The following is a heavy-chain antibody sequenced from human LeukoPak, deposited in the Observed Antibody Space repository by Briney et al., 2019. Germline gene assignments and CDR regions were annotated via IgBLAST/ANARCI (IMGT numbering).Heavy chain of an antibody. CDR3: AKRGRSEYGYSSAWYDY. V-gene: IGHV3-23*01. J-gene: IGHJ4*02. D-gene: IGHD6-19*01. CDR1: GFTLSSYA. Sequence: QPGGSLRLSCAASGFTLSSYALTWVRQPPGKGLEWDSVISDGGTYTYYADSVKGRFTISRDNSKHTLYLQMNSLRAEDTAVYYCAKRGRSEYGYSSAWYDYWGQGTLVTVSS. CDR2: ISDGGTYT.